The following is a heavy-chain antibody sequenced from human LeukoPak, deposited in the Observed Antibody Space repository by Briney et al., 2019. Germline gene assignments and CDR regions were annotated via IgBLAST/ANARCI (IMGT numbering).Heavy chain of an antibody. D-gene: IGHD5-18*01. V-gene: IGHV4-34*01. J-gene: IGHJ6*03. CDR1: GGSFSDYY. CDR2: INPSGST. CDR3: VRVGYRYVINDWSRTGLGAYPTKYYYHMDV. Sequence: SETLSLTCAVYGGSFSDYYWGWIRQPPGKGLEWIGEINPSGSTNYSPSLKSRVTISVDTSKNQFSLKLSSVAAADTAVYFCVRVGYRYVINDWSRTGLGAYPTKYYYHMDVWDKGATVTVSS.